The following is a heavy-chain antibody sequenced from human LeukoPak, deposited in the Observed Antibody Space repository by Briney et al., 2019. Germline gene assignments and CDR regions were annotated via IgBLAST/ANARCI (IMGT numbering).Heavy chain of an antibody. V-gene: IGHV4-61*05. D-gene: IGHD4-17*01. CDR3: ARSYGDYITGAYAFDV. CDR1: GGSISSSGYY. Sequence: SETLSLTCTVSGGSISSSGYYWAWIRQPPEKGLEWIGYIYDSGSTNYDPSLKRRLTISVDTSKNQFSLKLSSVTAADSAVYYCARSYGDYITGAYAFDVWGQGTMVTVSS. CDR2: IYDSGST. J-gene: IGHJ3*01.